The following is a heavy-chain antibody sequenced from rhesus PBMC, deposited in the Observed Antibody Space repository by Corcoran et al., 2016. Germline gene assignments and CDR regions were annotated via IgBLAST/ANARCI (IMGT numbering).Heavy chain of an antibody. CDR3: ARHLGSSYGWRFDV. J-gene: IGHJ5-1*01. Sequence: QVQLQESGPAVVKPSETLSLTCAVSGGSIRSSSWWDWIRQSPGKGLEWIGGIHDSTVNTVYSPSLKGRVTLSIDTSQNQFSLKLSSVTAADTAVYFCARHLGSSYGWRFDVWGAGVLVTVSS. V-gene: IGHV4-93*02. CDR1: GGSIRSSSW. CDR2: IHDSTVNT. D-gene: IGHD6-43*01.